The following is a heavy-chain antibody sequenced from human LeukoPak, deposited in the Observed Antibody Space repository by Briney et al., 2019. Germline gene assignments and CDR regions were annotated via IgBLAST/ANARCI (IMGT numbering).Heavy chain of an antibody. CDR1: GFTFSSYG. CDR2: ISFDGSNK. V-gene: IGHV3-30*18. Sequence: TGGSLRLSCAASGFTFSSYGMHWVRQAPGKGLEWVAVISFDGSNKYYADSVKGRFTISRDNSKNTLYLQMNSLRAEDTAVYYCAKSIVGATGDAFDIWGQGTMVTVSS. D-gene: IGHD1-26*01. CDR3: AKSIVGATGDAFDI. J-gene: IGHJ3*02.